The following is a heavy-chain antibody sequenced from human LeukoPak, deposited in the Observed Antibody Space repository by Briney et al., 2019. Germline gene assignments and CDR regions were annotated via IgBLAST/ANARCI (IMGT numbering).Heavy chain of an antibody. V-gene: IGHV3-7*01. CDR2: IKQDGSEK. CDR3: ARTPRGYRRPNWFDP. CDR1: GFTFSSYW. J-gene: IGHJ5*02. D-gene: IGHD2-15*01. Sequence: GGSLRLSCAASGFTFSSYWMSWVRQAPGKGLEWVANIKQDGSEKYYVDSVKGRFTISRDNAKNSLYLQMNSLRAEDTAVYYCARTPRGYRRPNWFDPWGQGTLVTVSS.